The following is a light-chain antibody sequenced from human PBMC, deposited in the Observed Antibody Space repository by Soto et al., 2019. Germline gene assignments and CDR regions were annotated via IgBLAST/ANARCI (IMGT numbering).Light chain of an antibody. CDR2: SAS. CDR3: QQYYDWPIT. Sequence: EIVWTQSPDTLSVSPGERATVSCRASQSISSLLAWYQQKPGQAPRLLIYSASTRASGIPARFSGSGSGADFTLTISSLQSEDFAVYYCQQYYDWPITFGQGTRLEIK. CDR1: QSISSL. J-gene: IGKJ5*01. V-gene: IGKV3-15*01.